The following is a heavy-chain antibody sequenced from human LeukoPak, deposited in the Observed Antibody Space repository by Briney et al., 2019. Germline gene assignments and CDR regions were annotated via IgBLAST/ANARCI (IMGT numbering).Heavy chain of an antibody. V-gene: IGHV1-8*01. D-gene: IGHD6-6*01. Sequence: ASVKVSCKASGYTFTSYDINWVRQATGQGLEWMGWVNPNSGHTGYAQKFQGRVTMTRNTSITTAYMELSSLTSEDTAVYYCARGAYSSSAAYYYYYMDVWGKGTTVTVSS. CDR3: ARGAYSSSAAYYYYYMDV. J-gene: IGHJ6*03. CDR2: VNPNSGHT. CDR1: GYTFTSYD.